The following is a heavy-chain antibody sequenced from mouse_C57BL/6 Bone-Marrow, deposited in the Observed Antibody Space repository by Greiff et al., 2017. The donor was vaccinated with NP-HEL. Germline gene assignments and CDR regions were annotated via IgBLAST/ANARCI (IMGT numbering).Heavy chain of an antibody. CDR2: IDPETGGT. V-gene: IGHV1-15*01. CDR1: GYTFTDYE. CDR3: TRKWLLKSLDY. Sequence: VQLQQSGAELVRPGASVTLSCKASGYTFTDYEMHWVKQTPVHGLEWIGAIDPETGGTAYNQKFKGKAILTADKSSSTAYMELRSLTSEDSAVYYCTRKWLLKSLDYWGQGTTLTVSS. D-gene: IGHD2-3*01. J-gene: IGHJ2*01.